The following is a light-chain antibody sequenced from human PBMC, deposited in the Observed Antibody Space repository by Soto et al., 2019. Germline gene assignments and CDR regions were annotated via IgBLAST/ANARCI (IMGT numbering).Light chain of an antibody. V-gene: IGKV1-5*03. CDR3: LQYQSYWT. CDR2: QAS. Sequence: DIQMTQSPSTLSASVGDRVSITCRASQSISRQLAWYQQKPGKAPNLLIYQASNLETGVPSRFTGSGSGTEFTLTISSLQADDVETYYCLQYQSYWTFGQGNKVAVK. J-gene: IGKJ1*01. CDR1: QSISRQ.